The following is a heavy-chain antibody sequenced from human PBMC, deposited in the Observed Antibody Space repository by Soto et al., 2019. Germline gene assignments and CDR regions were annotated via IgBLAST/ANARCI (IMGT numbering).Heavy chain of an antibody. CDR2: INHGGSA. D-gene: IGHD1-26*01. V-gene: IGHV4-34*01. Sequence: SETLSLTCAVYGGSLSGYYWSWIRQTPGKRLEWVGDINHGGSANYNPSLKSRVTFSLDPSKNQFSLKLSSVTATDTAVYYCTIFQEPLLPRTFQYWGQGSLVTVSS. CDR1: GGSLSGYY. CDR3: TIFQEPLLPRTFQY. J-gene: IGHJ1*01.